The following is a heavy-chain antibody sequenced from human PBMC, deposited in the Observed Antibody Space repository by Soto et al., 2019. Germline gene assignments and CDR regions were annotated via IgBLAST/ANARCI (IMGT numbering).Heavy chain of an antibody. V-gene: IGHV3-23*01. D-gene: IGHD3-22*01. CDR1: GFTFSSYA. CDR3: ARDYYDSSGYYLDAFDI. Sequence: EVQVLESGGGLVQRGGSLRLSCAASGFTFSSYAMTWVRQAPGKGLEWVSAISGSGGSTYYADSVKGRFTISRDNSKNTLYLQMNSLRAEDTAVYYCARDYYDSSGYYLDAFDIWGQGTMVTVSS. J-gene: IGHJ3*02. CDR2: ISGSGGST.